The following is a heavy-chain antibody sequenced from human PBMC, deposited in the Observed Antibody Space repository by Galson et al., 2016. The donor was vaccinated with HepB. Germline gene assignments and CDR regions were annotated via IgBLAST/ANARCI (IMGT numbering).Heavy chain of an antibody. V-gene: IGHV3-30*18. CDR3: AKDLIWGVPRTGSGSLNY. Sequence: SLRLSCAASEFSFNTYSMHWVRQSPDKGLEWVAIISYDGSNTSYADSVKGRFTISRDNSKNTLYLQMSSLRAEDTAVYYCAKDLIWGVPRTGSGSLNYWGLGTPVTVSS. CDR2: ISYDGSNT. D-gene: IGHD3-10*01. CDR1: EFSFNTYS. J-gene: IGHJ4*02.